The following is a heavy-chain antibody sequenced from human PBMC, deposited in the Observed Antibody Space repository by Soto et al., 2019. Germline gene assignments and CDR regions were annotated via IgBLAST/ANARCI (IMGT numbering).Heavy chain of an antibody. CDR3: ARGTNDPHRLRFLEWLPYGMDV. D-gene: IGHD3-3*01. CDR1: GYTFTSYD. Sequence: QVQLVQSGAEVKKPGASVKVSCKASGYTFTSYDINWVRQATGQGLEWMGWMNPNSGNTGYAQKFQVRVNMTRNTSISTAYMELSSLRSEDTAVYYCARGTNDPHRLRFLEWLPYGMDVWGQGTTVTVSS. J-gene: IGHJ6*02. CDR2: MNPNSGNT. V-gene: IGHV1-8*01.